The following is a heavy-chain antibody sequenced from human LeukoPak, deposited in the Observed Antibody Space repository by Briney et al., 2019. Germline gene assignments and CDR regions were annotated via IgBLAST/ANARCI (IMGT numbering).Heavy chain of an antibody. D-gene: IGHD6-6*01. CDR2: ISYDGSNK. J-gene: IGHJ5*02. CDR1: GFTFSSYA. CDR3: ARDLSSIAATYWFDP. Sequence: GRSLRLSCAASGFTFSSYAMHWVRQAPGKGLEWVAVISYDGSNKYYADSVKGRFTISRDNSKNTLYLQMNSLRAEDTAVYYCARDLSSIAATYWFDPWGQGTLATVSS. V-gene: IGHV3-30*04.